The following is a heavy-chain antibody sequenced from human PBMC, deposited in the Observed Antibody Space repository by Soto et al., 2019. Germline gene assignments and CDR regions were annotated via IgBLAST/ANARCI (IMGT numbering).Heavy chain of an antibody. CDR3: ATDQYDSSGYYWGYFAY. V-gene: IGHV1-24*01. CDR1: GYTLTELS. CDR2: FDPEDGET. D-gene: IGHD3-22*01. J-gene: IGHJ4*02. Sequence: ASVKVSCKVSGYTLTELSMHWVRQAPGKGLEWMGGFDPEDGETIYAQKFQGRVTMTEDTSTDTAYMELSSLRSEDTAVYYCATDQYDSSGYYWGYFAYWGQGTLVTVSS.